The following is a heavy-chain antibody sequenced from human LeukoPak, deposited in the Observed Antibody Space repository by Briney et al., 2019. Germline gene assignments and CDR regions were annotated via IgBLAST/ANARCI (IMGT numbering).Heavy chain of an antibody. J-gene: IGHJ5*02. CDR2: IYYSGST. V-gene: IGHV4-59*01. D-gene: IGHD3-10*01. CDR3: ASTHMVRGVMS. Sequence: PSETLSLTCTVSGGSISSYYWSWIRQPPGKGLEWIGYIYYSGSTNYNPSLKSRVTISVDTSKNQFSLKLSSVTAADTAVYYCASTHMVRGVMSWGQGTLVTVSS. CDR1: GGSISSYY.